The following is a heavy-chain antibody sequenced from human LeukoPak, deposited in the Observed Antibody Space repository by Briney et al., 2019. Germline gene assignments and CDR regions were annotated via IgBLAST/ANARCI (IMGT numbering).Heavy chain of an antibody. V-gene: IGHV3-15*01. D-gene: IGHD2-15*01. CDR3: TTRRQDGW. Sequence: GGSLRLSSVGSGFTFSDAWMSWVRQAPGKGLEWVGRIKSKSDGGTIDYAAPVKGRFTISRDDSRNTRYLQMNSLKTEDTAVYYCTTRRQDGWWGQGTLVTVS. CDR2: IKSKSDGGTI. J-gene: IGHJ4*02. CDR1: GFTFSDAW.